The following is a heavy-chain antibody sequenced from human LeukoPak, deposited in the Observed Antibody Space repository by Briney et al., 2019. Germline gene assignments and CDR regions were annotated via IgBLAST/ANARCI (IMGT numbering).Heavy chain of an antibody. Sequence: SVKVSCEASGGTFSSYAISWVRQAPGQGLEWMGRIIPIFGTANYAQKFQGRVTITTDESTSTAYMELSSLRSEDTAVYYCARDIKLGYFDYWGQGTLVTVSS. D-gene: IGHD7-27*01. J-gene: IGHJ4*02. CDR1: GGTFSSYA. V-gene: IGHV1-69*05. CDR3: ARDIKLGYFDY. CDR2: IIPIFGTA.